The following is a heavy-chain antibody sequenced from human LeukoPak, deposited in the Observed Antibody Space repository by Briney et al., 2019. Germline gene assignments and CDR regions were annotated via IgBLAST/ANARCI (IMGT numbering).Heavy chain of an antibody. V-gene: IGHV3-23*01. CDR2: ISGRGGST. D-gene: IGHD3-3*01. J-gene: IGHJ3*02. CDR3: AKAYYDFWRSAFDI. Sequence: GGSLRLSCAASGFTFTSYAMSWVRQAPGKGLEWVSAISGRGGSTYYADSVKGRFTISRDNSRDMLYLQMNILRAEDTAVYYCAKAYYDFWRSAFDIWGQGTMATVSS. CDR1: GFTFTSYA.